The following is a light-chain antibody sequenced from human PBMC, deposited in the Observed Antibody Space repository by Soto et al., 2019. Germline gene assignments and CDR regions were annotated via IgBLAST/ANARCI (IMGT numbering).Light chain of an antibody. CDR1: QSISSSY. J-gene: IGKJ1*01. Sequence: EIVLTQSPGTLSLSPGERATLSCRANQSISSSYLAWYQQKPGQAPRLLVYGASSRATGIPDRFSGSGSGTDFTLTISRLEPEDFALYYCQQYSSTFWAFGQGTKVDIK. CDR3: QQYSSTFWA. V-gene: IGKV3-20*01. CDR2: GAS.